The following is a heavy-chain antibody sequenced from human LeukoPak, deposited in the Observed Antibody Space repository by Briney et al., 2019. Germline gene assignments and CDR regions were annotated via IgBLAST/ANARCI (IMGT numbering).Heavy chain of an antibody. D-gene: IGHD1-26*01. CDR2: VHLRGAS. CDR3: TRESGAFSPFGF. V-gene: IGHV4-4*02. Sequence: SETLSLTCAVSGGSILTTNWWGWVRQPPGKGLEWIGEVHLRGASNYNPSLKSRVNMSIDKSKTQLSLELTSVTAADPAIYYCTRESGAFSPFGFWGQGTLVTVSS. J-gene: IGHJ4*02. CDR1: GGSILTTNW.